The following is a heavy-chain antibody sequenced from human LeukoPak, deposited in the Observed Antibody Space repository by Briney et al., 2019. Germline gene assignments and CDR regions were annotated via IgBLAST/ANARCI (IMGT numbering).Heavy chain of an antibody. CDR3: ARIPYSSSYPDY. Sequence: SETLSLTCTVSGGSISSSSYYWGWIRQPPGKGLEWIGYIYYSGSTNYNPSLKSRVTISVDTSKNQFSLKLSSVTAADTAVYYCARIPYSSSYPDYWGQGTLVTVSS. J-gene: IGHJ4*02. D-gene: IGHD6-13*01. CDR1: GGSISSSSYY. CDR2: IYYSGST. V-gene: IGHV4-61*05.